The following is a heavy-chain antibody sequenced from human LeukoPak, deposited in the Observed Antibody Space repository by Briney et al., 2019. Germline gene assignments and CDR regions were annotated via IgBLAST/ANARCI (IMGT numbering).Heavy chain of an antibody. D-gene: IGHD3-16*01. CDR1: GDSVSGNSGV. CDR3: ARSLWGGAFDV. J-gene: IGHJ3*01. Sequence: QTLSLTCAISGDSVSGNSGVWNWIRQSPSRGLEWLGKTYYRSKWFNDSAVSVKSRITINPDTSKNQFSLHLNSVTPEDTAVYYCARSLWGGAFDVWGQGTMVAVSS. CDR2: TYYRSKWFN. V-gene: IGHV6-1*01.